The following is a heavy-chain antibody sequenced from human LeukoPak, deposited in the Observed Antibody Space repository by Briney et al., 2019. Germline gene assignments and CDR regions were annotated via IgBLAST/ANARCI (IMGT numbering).Heavy chain of an antibody. Sequence: SETLSLTCAVYGGSFSGYYWSWIRQPPGKGLEWIGSIYYSGSTYYNPSLKSRVTISVDTSKNQFSLKLSSVTAADTAVYYCAREWAYGSGTLYYYFDYWGQGTLVTVSS. D-gene: IGHD3-10*01. CDR1: GGSFSGYY. CDR2: IYYSGST. J-gene: IGHJ4*02. V-gene: IGHV4-34*01. CDR3: AREWAYGSGTLYYYFDY.